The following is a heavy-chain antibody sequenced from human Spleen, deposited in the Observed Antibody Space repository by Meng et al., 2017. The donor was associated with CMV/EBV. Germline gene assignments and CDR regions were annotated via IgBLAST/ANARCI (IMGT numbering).Heavy chain of an antibody. CDR2: IYYSGIT. V-gene: IGHV4-39*01. D-gene: IGHD6-13*01. CDR3: ATYSSRHSYGMDV. CDR1: GGSISSSSYY. J-gene: IGHJ6*04. Sequence: SETLSLTCTVSGGSISSSSYYWGWVRQPPGKGLEWIGSIYYSGITYYNPSLKSRVTISVDTSNNQFSLNLYSVTAADTAVNYCATYSSRHSYGMDVWGEGTTVTVSS.